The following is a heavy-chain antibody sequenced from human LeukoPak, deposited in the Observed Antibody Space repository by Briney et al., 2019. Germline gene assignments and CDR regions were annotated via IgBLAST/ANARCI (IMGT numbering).Heavy chain of an antibody. D-gene: IGHD3-22*01. CDR2: INPNSGGT. V-gene: IGHV1-2*02. CDR1: GYTFTGYY. CDR3: ARAGTYYYDSSGSAIDY. J-gene: IGHJ4*02. Sequence: ASVKVPCKASGYTFTGYYMHWVRQAPGQGLEWMGWINPNSGGTNYAQKFQGRVTMTRDTSISTAYMELSRLRSDDTAVYYCARAGTYYYDSSGSAIDYWGQGTLVTVSS.